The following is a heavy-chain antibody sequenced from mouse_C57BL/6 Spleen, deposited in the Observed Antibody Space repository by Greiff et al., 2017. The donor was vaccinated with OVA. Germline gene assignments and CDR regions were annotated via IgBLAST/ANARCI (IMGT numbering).Heavy chain of an antibody. CDR2: ISNGGGST. J-gene: IGHJ2*01. CDR1: GFTFSDYY. Sequence: EVKLQESGGGLVQPGGSLKLSCAASGFTFSDYYMYWVRQTPEKRLEWVAYISNGGGSTYYPDTVKGRFTISRDNAKNTLYLQMSRLKSEDTAMYYCARRVITTVVGGTYFDYWGQGTTLTVSS. V-gene: IGHV5-12*01. CDR3: ARRVITTVVGGTYFDY. D-gene: IGHD1-1*01.